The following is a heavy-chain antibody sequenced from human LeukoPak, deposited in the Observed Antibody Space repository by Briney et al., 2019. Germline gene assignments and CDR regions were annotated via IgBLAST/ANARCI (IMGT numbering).Heavy chain of an antibody. Sequence: GGALRLSCAPSGFTFSRCWMSWLRQAPGKGLEWVANINEDGSEEYYVDSVRGRFTIARDNAKNSLYLQMNSLRAEDTAVYYCARAGDGTAARDYWGQGTLVTVSS. CDR3: ARAGDGTAARDY. V-gene: IGHV3-7*01. CDR2: INEDGSEE. J-gene: IGHJ4*02. CDR1: GFTFSRCW. D-gene: IGHD2-15*01.